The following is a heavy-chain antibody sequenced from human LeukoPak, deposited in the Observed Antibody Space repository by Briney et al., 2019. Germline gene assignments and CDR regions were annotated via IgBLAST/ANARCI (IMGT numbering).Heavy chain of an antibody. V-gene: IGHV3-30*18. CDR1: GLTFSSYG. CDR3: AKDSYGMDV. CDR2: ISYDGSNK. J-gene: IGHJ6*02. Sequence: GRSLRPSCAASGLTFSSYGIGWVRQAPRKGLEWVAVISYDGSNKYYADSVKGRFTISRDNSKNTMYLQMNSLRAEDTAVYYCAKDSYGMDVWGQGTTVTVSS.